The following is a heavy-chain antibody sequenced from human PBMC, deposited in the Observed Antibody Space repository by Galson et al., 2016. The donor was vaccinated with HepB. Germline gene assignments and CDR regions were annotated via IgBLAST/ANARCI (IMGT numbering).Heavy chain of an antibody. J-gene: IGHJ5*02. CDR3: ARDLRPFWSGWLDP. D-gene: IGHD3-3*01. CDR1: GGSISSGHW. V-gene: IGHV4-4*02. Sequence: SETLSLTCAVSGGSISSGHWWSWVRQPPGKGLEWIGEVYHRGSTNCNPSLKSRVTISVDKSKNQFSLNLTSVTAADTAVYYCARDLRPFWSGWLDPWGQGILVSVSS. CDR2: VYHRGST.